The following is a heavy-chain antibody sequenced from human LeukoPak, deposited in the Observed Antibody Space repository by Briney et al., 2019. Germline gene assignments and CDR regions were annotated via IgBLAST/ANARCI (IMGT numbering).Heavy chain of an antibody. V-gene: IGHV4-4*07. CDR1: GGSISSYY. Sequence: PSETLSLTCTVSGGSISSYYWSGIRQPAGKGLEWIGRIYTSGSTNYNPSLKSRVTMSVDTSKNQFSLKLSSVTAADTAVYYCARDKGPHDYGDYSRYFDLWGRGTLVTVSS. D-gene: IGHD4-17*01. CDR2: IYTSGST. J-gene: IGHJ2*01. CDR3: ARDKGPHDYGDYSRYFDL.